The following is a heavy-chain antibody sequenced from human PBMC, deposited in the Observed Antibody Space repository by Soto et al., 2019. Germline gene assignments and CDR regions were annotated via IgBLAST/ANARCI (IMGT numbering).Heavy chain of an antibody. CDR2: INPNSGGT. CDR3: ARDGSGLLSMDV. V-gene: IGHV1-2*02. Sequence: GXSVKVSCKTSGYTFTCYYMHLVRQAPGQGLEWMGWINPNSGGTNYAQKFQGRVTMTRDTSISTAYMELSRLRSDDTAVYYCARDGSGLLSMDVWAQGTTVTVSS. J-gene: IGHJ6*02. CDR1: GYTFTCYY. D-gene: IGHD3-3*01.